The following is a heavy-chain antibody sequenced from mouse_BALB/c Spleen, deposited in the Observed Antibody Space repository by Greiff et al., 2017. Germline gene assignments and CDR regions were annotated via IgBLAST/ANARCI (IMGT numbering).Heavy chain of an antibody. V-gene: IGHV5-17*02. CDR1: GFTFSSFG. D-gene: IGHD1-1*01. J-gene: IGHJ2*01. CDR3: ARELRSNFDY. Sequence: EVHLVESGGGLVQPGGSRKLSCAASGFTFSSFGMHWVRQAPEKGLEWVAYISSGSSTIYYADTVKGRFTISRDNPKNTLFLQMTSLRSEDTAMYYCARELRSNFDYWGQGTTLTVSS. CDR2: ISSGSSTI.